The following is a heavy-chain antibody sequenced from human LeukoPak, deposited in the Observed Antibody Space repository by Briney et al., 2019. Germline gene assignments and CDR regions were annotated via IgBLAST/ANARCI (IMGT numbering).Heavy chain of an antibody. D-gene: IGHD4-17*01. CDR2: IIPIFGTA. CDR3: ARDSTERGPFDY. CDR1: GGTFSSYA. Sequence: SVKVSCRASGGTFSSYAISWVRQAPGQGLEWMGGIIPIFGTANYAQKFQGRVTITADESTSTAYMELSSLRSEDTAVYYCARDSTERGPFDYWGQGTLVTVSS. V-gene: IGHV1-69*01. J-gene: IGHJ4*02.